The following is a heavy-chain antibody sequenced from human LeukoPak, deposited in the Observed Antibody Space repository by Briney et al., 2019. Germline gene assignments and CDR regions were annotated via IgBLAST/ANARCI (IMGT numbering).Heavy chain of an antibody. D-gene: IGHD6-13*01. V-gene: IGHV3-23*01. CDR3: AKDRGSSSY. J-gene: IGHJ4*02. Sequence: GRVTISRDKSKNTLYLQMNSLRAEDTAVYYCAKDRGSSSYWGQGTLVTVSS.